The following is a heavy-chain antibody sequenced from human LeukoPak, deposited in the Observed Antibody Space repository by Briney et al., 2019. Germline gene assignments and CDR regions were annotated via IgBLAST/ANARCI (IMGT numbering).Heavy chain of an antibody. J-gene: IGHJ5*02. CDR2: IYHSGRT. Sequence: SETLSLTCTVSGGSISSSSYYWAWIRQPPGKGLEGIGDIYHSGRTNYNPSLESRVSISVDKSKNQFSLKLTSVTAADTAMYYCARGTGGGDSPNNWFDPWGQGTLVTVSS. CDR1: GGSISSSSYY. V-gene: IGHV4-39*07. D-gene: IGHD2-21*02. CDR3: ARGTGGGDSPNNWFDP.